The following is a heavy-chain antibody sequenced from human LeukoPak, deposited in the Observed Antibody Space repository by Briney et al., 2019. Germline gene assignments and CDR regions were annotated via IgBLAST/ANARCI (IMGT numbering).Heavy chain of an antibody. D-gene: IGHD3-9*01. J-gene: IGHJ6*02. CDR1: GGSTSSSNW. CDR2: IYHSGST. V-gene: IGHV4-4*02. Sequence: SETLSLTCAVSGGSTSSSNWWSWVRPPPGKGLEWIGEIYHSGSTNYNPSLKSRVTISVDKSKNQFSLKLSSVTAADTAVYYCARARWGLRYFDWLLGHYYGMDVWGQGTTVTVSS. CDR3: ARARWGLRYFDWLLGHYYGMDV.